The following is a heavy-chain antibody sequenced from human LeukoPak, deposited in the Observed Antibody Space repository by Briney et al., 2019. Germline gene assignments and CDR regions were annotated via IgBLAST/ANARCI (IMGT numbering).Heavy chain of an antibody. CDR1: GGSISSYY. Sequence: PSETLSLTWTVSGGSISSYYWSWIRQPPGKGLEWIGYIYYSGSTNYNPSLKSRVTISVDTSKNQFSLKLSSVTAADTAVYYCASRTTGTSNGYYFDYWGQGTLVTVSS. CDR3: ASRTTGTSNGYYFDY. V-gene: IGHV4-59*08. J-gene: IGHJ4*02. CDR2: IYYSGST. D-gene: IGHD1-14*01.